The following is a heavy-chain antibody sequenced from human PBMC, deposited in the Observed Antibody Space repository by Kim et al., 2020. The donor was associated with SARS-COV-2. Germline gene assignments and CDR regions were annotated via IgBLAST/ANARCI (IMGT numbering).Heavy chain of an antibody. CDR3: AREALDGLSGFDY. Sequence: GGSLRLSCAASGFTFSSYAMHWVRQAPGKGLEWVAVISYDGSNKYYADSVKGRFTISRDNSKNTLYLQMNSLRAEDTAVYYCAREALDGLSGFDYWGQGTLVTVSS. D-gene: IGHD3-10*01. J-gene: IGHJ4*02. CDR2: ISYDGSNK. V-gene: IGHV3-30-3*01. CDR1: GFTFSSYA.